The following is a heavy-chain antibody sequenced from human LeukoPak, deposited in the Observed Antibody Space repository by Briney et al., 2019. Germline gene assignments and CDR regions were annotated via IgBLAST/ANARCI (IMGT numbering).Heavy chain of an antibody. CDR1: GFTFSSYA. Sequence: PGGSLRLSCAASGFTFSSYAMSWVRQDPGKGLEWVSGISGSGGSTYYADSVKGRFTISRDNSKNTLYPQMNSLRAGDTAVYYCAKCSGGTCYSSLDYWGQGTLVTVSS. V-gene: IGHV3-23*01. CDR3: AKCSGGTCYSSLDY. CDR2: ISGSGGST. J-gene: IGHJ4*02. D-gene: IGHD2-15*01.